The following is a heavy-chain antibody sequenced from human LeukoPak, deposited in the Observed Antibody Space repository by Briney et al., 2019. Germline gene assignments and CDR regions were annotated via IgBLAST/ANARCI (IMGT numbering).Heavy chain of an antibody. V-gene: IGHV1-69*04. CDR1: GGTFSSYA. CDR3: ARDGRVVPAAPYSGYLDY. J-gene: IGHJ4*02. CDR2: IIPIFGIA. D-gene: IGHD2-2*01. Sequence: ASVKVSCKASGGTFSSYAISWVRQAPGQVLEWMGRIIPIFGIANYAQKFQGRVTITADKSTSTAYMELSSLRSEDTAVYYCARDGRVVPAAPYSGYLDYWGQGTLVTVSS.